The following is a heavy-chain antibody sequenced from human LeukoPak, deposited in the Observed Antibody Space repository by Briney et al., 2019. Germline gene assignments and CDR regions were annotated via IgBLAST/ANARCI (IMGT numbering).Heavy chain of an antibody. J-gene: IGHJ4*02. CDR3: ARGSRELVDY. D-gene: IGHD1-26*01. Sequence: SETLSLTCTVSGGSISTSSYYWGWVRQPPGKGLEWIGNIFYSGSTYYSPSLKSRVTISVDTSKNQFSLKLSSVTAADTAVYYCARGSRELVDYWGQGTLVTVSS. CDR1: GGSISTSSYY. V-gene: IGHV4-39*07. CDR2: IFYSGST.